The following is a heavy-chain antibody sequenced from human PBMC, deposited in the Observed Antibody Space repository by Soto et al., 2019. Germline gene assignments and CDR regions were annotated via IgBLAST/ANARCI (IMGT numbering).Heavy chain of an antibody. Sequence: PGGSLRLSCAASGFTFRNYGMNWVRQAPGKGLEWVSYIGIGSSTKYYADSVKGRFTISRDNAKNSLYLQMNSLRAEDTAVYYCAKDQGSSWYEIDYWGQGTLVTVSS. CDR2: IGIGSSTK. D-gene: IGHD6-13*01. CDR3: AKDQGSSWYEIDY. CDR1: GFTFRNYG. V-gene: IGHV3-48*01. J-gene: IGHJ4*02.